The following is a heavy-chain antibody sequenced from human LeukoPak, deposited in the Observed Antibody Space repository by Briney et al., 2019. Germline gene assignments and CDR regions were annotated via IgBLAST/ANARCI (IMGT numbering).Heavy chain of an antibody. CDR1: GFTFSSYA. V-gene: IGHV3-23*01. J-gene: IGHJ4*02. Sequence: GGSLRLSCAASGFTFSSYAMSWVRQAPGKGLEWVSAISGSGGSTYYADSVKGRFTISRDNSKNTLYLQMNSLRAEDTAVHYCAKGPDYYDSSGYPDWGQGTLVTVSS. CDR2: ISGSGGST. CDR3: AKGPDYYDSSGYPD. D-gene: IGHD3-22*01.